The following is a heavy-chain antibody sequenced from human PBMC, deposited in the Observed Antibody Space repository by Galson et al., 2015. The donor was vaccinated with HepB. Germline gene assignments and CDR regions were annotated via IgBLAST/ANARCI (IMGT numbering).Heavy chain of an antibody. V-gene: IGHV3-21*01. D-gene: IGHD5-12*01. CDR3: ARETITNYAMDV. J-gene: IGHJ6*02. CDR1: GSTFSNYR. CDR2: ITSDSTYI. Sequence: SCAASGSTFSNYRMNWVRQAPGKGLDWVASITSDSTYIYYGESLEGRFTISRDDAKNSLSLQMSSLRADDTAVYYCARETITNYAMDVWGQGTTVTVSS.